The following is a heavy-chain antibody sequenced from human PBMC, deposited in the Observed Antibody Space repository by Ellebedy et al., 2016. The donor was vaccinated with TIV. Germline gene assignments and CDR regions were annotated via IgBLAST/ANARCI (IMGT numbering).Heavy chain of an antibody. J-gene: IGHJ4*02. Sequence: SETLSLTXTVSGASISSSGYYWSWIRQHPGRGLEWLANMYYSASTCYNPSLKSRINISVDRSKNQFTLKLSSVTAADTAVYYCAREPTGLGKSSLYSFDYWGQGALVTVSS. V-gene: IGHV4-31*03. D-gene: IGHD3-16*02. CDR2: MYYSAST. CDR1: GASISSSGYY. CDR3: AREPTGLGKSSLYSFDY.